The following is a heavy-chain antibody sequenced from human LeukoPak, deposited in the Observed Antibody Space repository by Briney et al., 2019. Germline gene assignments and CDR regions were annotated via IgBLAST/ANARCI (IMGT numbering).Heavy chain of an antibody. V-gene: IGHV3-30-3*01. J-gene: IGHJ4*02. CDR1: GFTFSSYA. Sequence: GRPLRLSCAASGFTFSSYAMHWVRQAPGKGLEWVAVISYDGSNKHYADSVKGRFTISRDNSKNTLYLQMNSLRAEDTAVYYCARDLCSGGSCYTGIDYWGQGTLVTVSS. D-gene: IGHD2-15*01. CDR3: ARDLCSGGSCYTGIDY. CDR2: ISYDGSNK.